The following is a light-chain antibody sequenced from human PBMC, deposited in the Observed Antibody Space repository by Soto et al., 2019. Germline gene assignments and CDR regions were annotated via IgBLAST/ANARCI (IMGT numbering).Light chain of an antibody. V-gene: IGKV1-39*01. CDR2: CAC. Sequence: DVQMTQSPSSLSASVGDRVTITCRASQPISNYLNWYQQKAGEAPMVLIFCACSLQSGVPSKFSGSGYGTYFTLIINHLRPDDFATYYCQQTHAVPLPFGQGTRL. CDR1: QPISNY. CDR3: QQTHAVPLP. J-gene: IGKJ5*01.